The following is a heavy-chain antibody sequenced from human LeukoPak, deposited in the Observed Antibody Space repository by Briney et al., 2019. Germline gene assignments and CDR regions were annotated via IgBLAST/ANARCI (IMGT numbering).Heavy chain of an antibody. V-gene: IGHV4-4*07. CDR3: ARHDYSNYVRH. D-gene: IGHD4-11*01. J-gene: IGHJ4*02. CDR2: GFASGST. Sequence: PSETLSLTCTVPGGSISSFYWSWIRQPAGKGLEWIGRGFASGSTIYNPSLKSRVTISVDESKNQFSLELKSVTAADTAVYYCARHDYSNYVRHWGQGTLITVSS. CDR1: GGSISSFY.